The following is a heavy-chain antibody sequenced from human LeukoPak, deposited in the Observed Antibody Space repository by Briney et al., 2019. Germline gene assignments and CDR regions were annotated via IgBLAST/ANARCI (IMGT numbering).Heavy chain of an antibody. CDR2: IRYDESNK. CDR3: SLGELSSRAEYFQH. CDR1: GFTFSSYG. V-gene: IGHV3-30*02. D-gene: IGHD3-16*02. Sequence: GGSLRLSCAASGFTFSSYGMHWVRQAPGKGLEWVAFIRYDESNKYYADSVKGRFTISRDNSKNTLYLQMNSLRAEDTAVYYCSLGELSSRAEYFQHWGQGTLVTVSS. J-gene: IGHJ1*01.